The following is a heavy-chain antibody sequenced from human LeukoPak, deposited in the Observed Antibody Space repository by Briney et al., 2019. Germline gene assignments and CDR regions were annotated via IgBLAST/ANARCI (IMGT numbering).Heavy chain of an antibody. V-gene: IGHV3-33*06. CDR2: IWYDGSNK. J-gene: IGHJ4*02. CDR3: AKEGSHGDYAPFDY. D-gene: IGHD4-17*01. Sequence: GGSLRLSCAASGFTFSSYGMHWVRQAPGKGLEWVAVIWYDGSNKYYADSVKGRFTISRDNSKNTLYLQMNSLRAEDTAVYYCAKEGSHGDYAPFDYWGQGTLVTVSS. CDR1: GFTFSSYG.